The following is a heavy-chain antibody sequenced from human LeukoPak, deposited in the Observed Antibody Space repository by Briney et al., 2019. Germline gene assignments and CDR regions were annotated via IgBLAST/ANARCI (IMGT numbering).Heavy chain of an antibody. CDR2: IYYDGTT. J-gene: IGHJ4*02. CDR3: ARQVWIGDKDRFDS. D-gene: IGHD3-10*01. V-gene: IGHV4-39*01. CDR1: GGSISSNGYC. Sequence: SETLSLTCTVSGGSISSNGYCWGWIRQPPGEGLEWIGTIYYDGTTYYNSSLKSRLTMSVDTSDNQFSLKLTSVTAADTAVYYCARQVWIGDKDRFDSWGRGALVTVSS.